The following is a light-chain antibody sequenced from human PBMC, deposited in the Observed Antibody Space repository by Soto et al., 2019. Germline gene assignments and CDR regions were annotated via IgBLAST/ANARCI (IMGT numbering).Light chain of an antibody. V-gene: IGKV4-1*01. CDR1: QSVLHSSNNKNY. J-gene: IGKJ1*01. CDR2: WAS. Sequence: DIVMTQSPDSLAVSLGERATINCKSSQSVLHSSNNKNYLAWYQQKPGQPPNLLIYWASTRESGVPDRFSGSGSVTDFTLTISSLQAEDVAVYYCQQYYSSPWTFGQGTKVEIK. CDR3: QQYYSSPWT.